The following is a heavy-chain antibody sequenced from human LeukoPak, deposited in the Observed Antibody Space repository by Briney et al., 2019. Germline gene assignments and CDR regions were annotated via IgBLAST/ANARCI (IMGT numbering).Heavy chain of an antibody. V-gene: IGHV4-59*08. Sequence: SETLSLTCTVSGGSISSYYWTWIRQPPRKGLEWIGYIYYTGATSYTPSLKSRVTISVDTSKKQFSLKLSSVTAADTAVHYCARYGGSGWVIDNWGQGTLVTVSS. CDR2: IYYTGAT. CDR1: GGSISSYY. J-gene: IGHJ4*02. D-gene: IGHD6-19*01. CDR3: ARYGGSGWVIDN.